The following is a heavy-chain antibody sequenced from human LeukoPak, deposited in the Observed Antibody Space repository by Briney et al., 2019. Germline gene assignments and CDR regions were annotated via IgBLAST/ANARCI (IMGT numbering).Heavy chain of an antibody. CDR3: ARDYCSGGSCYSFDG. V-gene: IGHV3-64*01. D-gene: IGHD2-15*01. Sequence: GGSLRLSCAASGFTFSSYAMHWVRQAPGKGLEYVSAISSNGGSTCYANSVKGRFTISRDNSKNTLYLQMGSLRAEDMAVYYCARDYCSGGSCYSFDGWGQGTLVTVSS. CDR2: ISSNGGST. CDR1: GFTFSSYA. J-gene: IGHJ4*02.